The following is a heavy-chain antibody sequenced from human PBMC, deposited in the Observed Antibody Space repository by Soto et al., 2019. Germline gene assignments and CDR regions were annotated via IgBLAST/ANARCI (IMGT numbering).Heavy chain of an antibody. J-gene: IGHJ3*02. CDR3: AKVRPLRDCTSTSCLGAFDI. V-gene: IGHV3-23*01. CDR1: AFTFGSYA. D-gene: IGHD2-2*01. CDR2: ITASADTT. Sequence: GASLRLSCAASAFTFGSYAMSWVRQAPGKWLEWVSAITASADTTYYADSVKGRFTISRDNSKNTLYLRMNSLRAEDTAVYYCAKVRPLRDCTSTSCLGAFDIWGQGTMVTVS.